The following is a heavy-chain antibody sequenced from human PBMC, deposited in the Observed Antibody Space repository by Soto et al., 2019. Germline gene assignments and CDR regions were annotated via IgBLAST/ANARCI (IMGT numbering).Heavy chain of an antibody. CDR2: IYHAGST. J-gene: IGHJ4*02. V-gene: IGHV4-31*03. CDR3: ARATGTLRSRNCDY. CDR1: GGSISTVGHY. D-gene: IGHD1-1*01. Sequence: LSLTCSVSGGSISTVGHYWTWIRQPPGKGLEWIGSIYHAGSTYYSKSLRSRLTMSVDTSKSQFSLRLSSVTAADTAVYYCARATGTLRSRNCDYWGQGSLVTVSS.